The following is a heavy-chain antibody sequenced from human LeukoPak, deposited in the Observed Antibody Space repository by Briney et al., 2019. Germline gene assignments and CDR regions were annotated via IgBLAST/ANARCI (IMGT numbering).Heavy chain of an antibody. CDR2: IYHSGNT. J-gene: IGHJ6*03. Sequence: SETLSLTCTVSGYSISSGYHWGWIRQPPGKGLEWIGSIYHSGNTYYNPFLKSRVTISVDTSKNQFSLKLSSVTAADTAVYYCARVGTGTTFGGDYYYYMDVWGKGTTVTVSS. V-gene: IGHV4-38-2*02. CDR3: ARVGTGTTFGGDYYYYMDV. D-gene: IGHD1-1*01. CDR1: GYSISSGYH.